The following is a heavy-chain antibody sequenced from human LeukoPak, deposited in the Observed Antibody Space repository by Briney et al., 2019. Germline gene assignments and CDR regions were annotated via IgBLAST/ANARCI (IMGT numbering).Heavy chain of an antibody. D-gene: IGHD3-10*01. CDR2: IYYSGST. V-gene: IGHV4-59*12. J-gene: IGHJ4*02. CDR3: ARAPFIRRPWKSFDY. CDR1: GGSISSYH. Sequence: PSETLSLTCTVSGGSISSYHWSWIRQPPGQGLEWIGYIYYSGSTNYNPSLKSRVTISVDTSKNQFSLKLSSVTAADTAVYYCARAPFIRRPWKSFDYWGQGTLVTVSS.